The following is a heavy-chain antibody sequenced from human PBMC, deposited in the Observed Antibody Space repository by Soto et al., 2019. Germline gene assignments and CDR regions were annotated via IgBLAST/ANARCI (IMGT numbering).Heavy chain of an antibody. Sequence: GGSLRLSCAASGFTFSSYSMNWVRQAPGKGLEWVSSISSSSSYIYYADSVKGRFTISRDNAKNSLYLQMNSLRAEDTAVYYCARGQGQQQLYSAFDIWGQGTMVTVSS. CDR1: GFTFSSYS. J-gene: IGHJ3*02. D-gene: IGHD6-13*01. V-gene: IGHV3-21*01. CDR3: ARGQGQQQLYSAFDI. CDR2: ISSSSSYI.